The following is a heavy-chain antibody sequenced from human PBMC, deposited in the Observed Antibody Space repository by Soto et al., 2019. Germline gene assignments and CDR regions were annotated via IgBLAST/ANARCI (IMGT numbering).Heavy chain of an antibody. V-gene: IGHV4-4*07. CDR2: IYTSGST. CDR1: GGSISSYY. CDR3: XXXXXXXXXXXXXXDX. J-gene: IGHJ3*01. Sequence: QVQLQESGPGLVKPSETLSLTCTVSGGSISSYYWXXXXXXXXKGLEWIGRIYTSGSTNYNPSLKSRVTMSVDTSKNQFSLXXXXXXAXXXXXXXXXXXXXXXXXXXXXXDXWGQGTMVTVSS.